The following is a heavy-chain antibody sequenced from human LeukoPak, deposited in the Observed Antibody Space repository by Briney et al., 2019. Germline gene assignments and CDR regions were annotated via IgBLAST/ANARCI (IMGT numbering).Heavy chain of an antibody. J-gene: IGHJ4*02. D-gene: IGHD1-26*01. CDR2: IIPIFGTA. CDR1: GYTFTSYG. CDR3: ATPGVSRGSYGY. Sequence: SVKVSCKASGYTFTSYGISWVRQAPGQGLEWMGGIIPIFGTANYAQKFQGRVTITADESTSTAYMELSSLRSEDTAVYYCATPGVSRGSYGYWGQGTLVTVSS. V-gene: IGHV1-69*13.